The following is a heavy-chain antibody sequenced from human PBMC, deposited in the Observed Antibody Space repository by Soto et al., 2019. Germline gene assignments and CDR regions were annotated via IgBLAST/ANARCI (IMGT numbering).Heavy chain of an antibody. V-gene: IGHV4-4*07. CDR2: VSTTGAT. Sequence: SETLSLTCTVSDDSISSYYWNWIRQTAGKGLEWIGRVSTTGATNYNPSLESRVTMSVDTSKNQFSLKLTSVTAADTAVYFCARADYEILTGSYAMDVWGQGTTVTVSS. J-gene: IGHJ6*02. D-gene: IGHD3-9*01. CDR3: ARADYEILTGSYAMDV. CDR1: DDSISSYY.